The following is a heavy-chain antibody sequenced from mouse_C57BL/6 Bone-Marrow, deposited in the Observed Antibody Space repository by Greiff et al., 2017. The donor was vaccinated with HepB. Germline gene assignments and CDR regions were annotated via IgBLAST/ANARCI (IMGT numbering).Heavy chain of an antibody. D-gene: IGHD1-1*01. CDR3: ARGGGSSLYYAMDY. CDR2: IHPNSGST. J-gene: IGHJ4*01. Sequence: QVQLQQPGAELVKPGASVKLSCKASGYTFTSYWMHWVKQRPGQGLEWIGMIHPNSGSTNYNEKFKSKATLTVDKSSSTAYRQLSSLTSEDSAVYYCARGGGSSLYYAMDYWGQGTSVTVSS. V-gene: IGHV1-64*01. CDR1: GYTFTSYW.